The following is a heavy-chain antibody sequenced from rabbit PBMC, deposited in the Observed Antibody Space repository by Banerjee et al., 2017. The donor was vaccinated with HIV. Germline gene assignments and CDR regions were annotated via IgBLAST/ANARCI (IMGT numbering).Heavy chain of an antibody. D-gene: IGHD2-1*01. CDR3: ARNDYGDFSQLNL. Sequence: LEESGGDLVKPGASLTLTCTASGFSFSSSYYMCWVRQAPGKGLEWSGCSNTISGDTVYATWAKGRFTISKTSSTTVTLQMTSLTAADTSTYFCARNDYGDFSQLNLWGPGTLVTVS. J-gene: IGHJ6*01. CDR1: GFSFSSSYY. V-gene: IGHV1S40*01. CDR2: SNTISGDT.